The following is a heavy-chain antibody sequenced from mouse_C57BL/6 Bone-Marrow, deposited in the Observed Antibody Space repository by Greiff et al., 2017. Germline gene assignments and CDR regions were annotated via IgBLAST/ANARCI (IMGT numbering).Heavy chain of an antibody. CDR3: ARHARLYDWGD. CDR2: ISSGGSYT. Sequence: EVMLVESGGDLVKPGGSLKLSCAASGFTFSSYGMSWVRQTPDKRLAWVATISSGGSYTYYPDSVKGRFTISRDNAKSTLYLQMSSLKSEDTAMYYCARHARLYDWGDWGKGTTLTVSS. CDR1: GFTFSSYG. V-gene: IGHV5-6*01. D-gene: IGHD2-3*01. J-gene: IGHJ2*01.